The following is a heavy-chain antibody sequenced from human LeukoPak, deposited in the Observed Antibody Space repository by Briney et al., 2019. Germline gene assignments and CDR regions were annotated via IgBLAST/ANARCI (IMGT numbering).Heavy chain of an antibody. J-gene: IGHJ6*04. D-gene: IGHD3-10*02. Sequence: GGSLRLSCVASGFTVSTYAMTWVRQAPGKGLEWVSYISSSGSTIYYADSVKGRFTISRDNAKNSLYLQMNSLRAEDTAVYYCAELGITMIGGVWGKGTTVTISS. CDR2: ISSSGSTI. CDR1: GFTVSTYA. V-gene: IGHV3-48*03. CDR3: AELGITMIGGV.